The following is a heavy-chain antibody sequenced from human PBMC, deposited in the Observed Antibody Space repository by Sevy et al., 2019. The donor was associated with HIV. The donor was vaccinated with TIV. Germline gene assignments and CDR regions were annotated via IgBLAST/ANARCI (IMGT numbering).Heavy chain of an antibody. CDR3: AKQGYCSSTSCYENYYYYMDV. V-gene: IGHV3-23*01. CDR2: ISGSGGST. J-gene: IGHJ6*03. Sequence: GGSLRLSCAASGFTFSSYAMSWVRQAPGKGLEWVSAISGSGGSTYYANSVKGRFTNSRDNSKNTLYLQMNSLRAEDTAVYYCAKQGYCSSTSCYENYYYYMDVWGKGTTVTVSS. CDR1: GFTFSSYA. D-gene: IGHD2-2*01.